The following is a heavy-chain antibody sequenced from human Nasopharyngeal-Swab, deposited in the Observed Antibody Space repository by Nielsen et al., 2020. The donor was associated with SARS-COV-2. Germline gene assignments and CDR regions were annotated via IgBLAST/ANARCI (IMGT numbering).Heavy chain of an antibody. CDR1: GYSISSGYY. CDR2: IYHSGST. J-gene: IGHJ5*02. D-gene: IGHD6-13*01. Sequence: SETLSLTCTVSGYSISSGYYWGWIRQPPGKGLEWIGSIYHSGSTYYNPSLKSRVTISVDTSKNQFSLKLSSVTAADTAVYYCARDGGIAAAGTNWFDPWGQGTLVTVSS. CDR3: ARDGGIAAAGTNWFDP. V-gene: IGHV4-38-2*02.